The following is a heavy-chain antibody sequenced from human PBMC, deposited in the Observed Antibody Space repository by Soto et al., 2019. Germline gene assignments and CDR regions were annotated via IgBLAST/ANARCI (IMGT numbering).Heavy chain of an antibody. D-gene: IGHD2-15*01. Sequence: PGGSLRLSCAASGFTFSSFVLHWVRQAPGKGLEWVSLISSDGNKIYYADSVKGRFTISRDNSQNTLYLQMNSLTGEDTAVYYCARGIPGYCGGATCYSGWFDPWGQGT. V-gene: IGHV3-30-3*01. J-gene: IGHJ5*02. CDR1: GFTFSSFV. CDR2: ISSDGNKI. CDR3: ARGIPGYCGGATCYSGWFDP.